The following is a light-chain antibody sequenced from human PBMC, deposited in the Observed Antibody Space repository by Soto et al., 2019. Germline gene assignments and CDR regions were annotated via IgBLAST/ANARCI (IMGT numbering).Light chain of an antibody. V-gene: IGKV3-15*01. J-gene: IGKJ4*01. CDR2: GAS. Sequence: EIVMTQSPATLSVSPGERATLSCRASQSVSSNLAGYQQKPGQAPRLLIYGASTRATGIPARFSGSGSGTEFTRTISSLQYEDFAVYYCQQYNNWPTLTFGGGTKVEIK. CDR1: QSVSSN. CDR3: QQYNNWPTLT.